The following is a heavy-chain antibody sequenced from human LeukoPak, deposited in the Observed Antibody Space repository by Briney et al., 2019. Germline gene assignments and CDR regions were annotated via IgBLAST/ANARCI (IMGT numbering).Heavy chain of an antibody. V-gene: IGHV1-2*02. CDR2: INPTSGGT. CDR3: ARLVGLSTTASY. D-gene: IGHD5/OR15-5a*01. J-gene: IGHJ4*02. CDR1: GYTFIGYY. Sequence: GASVKVSCKASGYTFIGYYLHWVRQAPGQGLEWMGWINPTSGGTNHAQKFQDRVTMTRDTSINTAYMELSRLTSDDTAVYYCARLVGLSTTASYWGQGTLVTVSS.